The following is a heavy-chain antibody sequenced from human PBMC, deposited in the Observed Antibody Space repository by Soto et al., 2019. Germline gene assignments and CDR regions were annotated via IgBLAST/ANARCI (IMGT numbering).Heavy chain of an antibody. CDR3: ARRALWFGELVGWYFDL. CDR2: IYYSGST. V-gene: IGHV4-59*08. J-gene: IGHJ2*01. CDR1: GGSISSYY. D-gene: IGHD3-10*01. Sequence: SETLSLTCTVSGGSISSYYWSWIRQPPGKGLEWIGYIYYSGSTNYNPSLKSRVTISVDTSKNQFSLKLSSVTAADTAVYYCARRALWFGELVGWYFDLWGRGTLVTVSS.